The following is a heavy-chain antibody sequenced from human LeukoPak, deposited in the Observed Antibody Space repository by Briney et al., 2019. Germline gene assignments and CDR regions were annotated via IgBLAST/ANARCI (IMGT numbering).Heavy chain of an antibody. J-gene: IGHJ4*02. D-gene: IGHD3-10*01. CDR3: ARDFRD. CDR2: IYTSGST. V-gene: IGHV4-61*02. Sequence: SETLSLTCTVSGGSISSDTYYWTWIRQPAEKGLEWIGLIYTSGSTNYNPSLKSRVTISIDTSKNQLSLKLTSVTAADTAVYYCARDFRDWGQGTLVTVSS. CDR1: GGSISSDTYY.